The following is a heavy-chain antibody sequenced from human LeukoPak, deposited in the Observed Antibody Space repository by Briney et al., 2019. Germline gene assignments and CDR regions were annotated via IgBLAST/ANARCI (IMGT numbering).Heavy chain of an antibody. CDR1: GYSISSGYY. Sequence: SETLSLTCAVSGYSISSGYYWGWIRQPPGKGLEWIGSIYHSGSTYYNPPLKSRVTISVDTSKNQFSLKLSSVTAADTAVYYCARAYHDILTGYHHDAFDIWGQGTMVTVSS. J-gene: IGHJ3*02. CDR3: ARAYHDILTGYHHDAFDI. V-gene: IGHV4-38-2*01. D-gene: IGHD3-9*01. CDR2: IYHSGST.